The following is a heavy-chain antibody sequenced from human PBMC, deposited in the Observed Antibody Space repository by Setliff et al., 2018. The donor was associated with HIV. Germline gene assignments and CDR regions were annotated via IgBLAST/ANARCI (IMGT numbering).Heavy chain of an antibody. Sequence: SETLSLTCTVSGGSISSSSYYWGWIRQPPGKGLEWIGSIYYSGSTYYNPSLKSRVTISVDTSKNQFSLKLSSVTASDTAVYSCARHPSKGLLFWFDPWCQGTLSSVTVSS. V-gene: IGHV4-39*01. CDR2: IYYSGST. J-gene: IGHJ5*02. D-gene: IGHD2-15*01. CDR3: ARHPSKGLLFWFDP. CDR1: GGSISSSSYY.